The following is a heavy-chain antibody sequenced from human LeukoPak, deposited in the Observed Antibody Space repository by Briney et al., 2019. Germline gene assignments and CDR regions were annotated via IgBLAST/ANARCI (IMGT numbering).Heavy chain of an antibody. V-gene: IGHV3-66*01. CDR1: GFIVSANH. CDR2: FYSGGST. CDR3: ARDDYYGSRSGPD. D-gene: IGHD3-10*01. J-gene: IGHJ4*02. Sequence: GGSLRLSCAASGFIVSANHLTWVPPAPGKGLEGVSHFYSGGSTFYADSVKGRFTLSRDNSKNTLYPHMNSLRADDTAVYYCARDDYYGSRSGPDWGQGTLVTVSS.